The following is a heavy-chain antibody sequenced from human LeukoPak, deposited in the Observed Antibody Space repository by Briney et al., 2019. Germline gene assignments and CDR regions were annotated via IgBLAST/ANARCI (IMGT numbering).Heavy chain of an antibody. CDR3: ARDGAPKGEPGTHYYYYYMDV. CDR2: IYYSGST. CDR1: GGSISSYY. Sequence: PSETLSLTCTVSGGSISSYYWSWIRQPPGKGLEWIGYIYYSGSTNYNPSLKSRVTISVDTSKNQFSLKLSSVTAADTAVYYCARDGAPKGEPGTHYYYYYMDVWGKGTTATVSS. V-gene: IGHV4-59*01. J-gene: IGHJ6*03. D-gene: IGHD7-27*01.